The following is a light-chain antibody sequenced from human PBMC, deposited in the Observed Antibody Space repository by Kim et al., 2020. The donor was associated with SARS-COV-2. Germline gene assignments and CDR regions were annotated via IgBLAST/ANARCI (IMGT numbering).Light chain of an antibody. Sequence: QSITPSCTGTRLDVGGFNYVSWYQQHPGKAPKLMIYDGHNRPTGVSDRFSGSKSGNTASLTISGLQSEDEADYYCSSWASTTSYVFGTGTKVTVL. CDR2: DGH. J-gene: IGLJ1*01. V-gene: IGLV2-14*03. CDR1: RLDVGGFNY. CDR3: SSWASTTSYV.